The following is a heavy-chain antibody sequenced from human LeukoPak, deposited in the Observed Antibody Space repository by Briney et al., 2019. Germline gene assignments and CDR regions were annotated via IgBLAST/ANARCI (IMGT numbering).Heavy chain of an antibody. CDR2: IYYSGGT. V-gene: IGHV4-31*03. Sequence: SQTLSRTCTLPSGSIRGGFYYWTWIRQHPGKGLEWIVEIYYSGGTYYNPSLQSRVSISVDTSKSQLSQKLSSVTAAETAVYFCVIGGSGSGSYYAESFDYWGQGTLVTVSS. J-gene: IGHJ4*02. CDR1: SGSIRGGFYY. CDR3: VIGGSGSGSYYAESFDY. D-gene: IGHD3-10*01.